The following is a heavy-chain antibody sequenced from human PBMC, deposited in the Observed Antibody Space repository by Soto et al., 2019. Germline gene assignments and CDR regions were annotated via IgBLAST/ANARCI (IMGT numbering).Heavy chain of an antibody. D-gene: IGHD2-15*01. Sequence: QVQLVEYGGGVVQSGGSLRLSCAVSGFTFRSCGMHWVRQAPGKGLEWVAVLWYDGWNKYYADSVRGRFTISRDQSKNTVYLQMDSLRVEDTAVYYCARDLGRHEFDRNDVFNFWGQGTMVSVS. CDR1: GFTFRSCG. V-gene: IGHV3-33*01. CDR2: LWYDGWNK. J-gene: IGHJ3*01. CDR3: ARDLGRHEFDRNDVFNF.